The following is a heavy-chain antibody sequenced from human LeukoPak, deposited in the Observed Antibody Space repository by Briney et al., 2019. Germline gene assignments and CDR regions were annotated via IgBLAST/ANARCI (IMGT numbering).Heavy chain of an antibody. J-gene: IGHJ4*02. CDR1: GFTFSSYG. Sequence: GGSLRLSCAASGFTFSSYGMHWVRQAPGKGLEWVAFIRYDGSNKYYADSVKGRFTISRDNAKNSLHLQINSLRAEDTAVYYCARGGSSFARGRFDYWGQGTLVTVSS. D-gene: IGHD6-6*01. CDR3: ARGGSSFARGRFDY. CDR2: IRYDGSNK. V-gene: IGHV3-30*02.